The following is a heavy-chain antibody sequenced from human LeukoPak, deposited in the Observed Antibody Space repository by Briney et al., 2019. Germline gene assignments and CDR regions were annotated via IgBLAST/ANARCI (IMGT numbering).Heavy chain of an antibody. V-gene: IGHV3-30*02. CDR3: AKNPTPRIVGVYFYFDY. D-gene: IGHD1-26*01. Sequence: GGSLRLSCAASGFTFSSYGMHWVRQAPGKGLEWVAFIRSDGSKKCYADSVKGRFTISRGDSKNTLFLQMNSLRAEDTAVYYCAKNPTPRIVGVYFYFDYWGQGTLVTVSS. CDR1: GFTFSSYG. CDR2: IRSDGSKK. J-gene: IGHJ4*02.